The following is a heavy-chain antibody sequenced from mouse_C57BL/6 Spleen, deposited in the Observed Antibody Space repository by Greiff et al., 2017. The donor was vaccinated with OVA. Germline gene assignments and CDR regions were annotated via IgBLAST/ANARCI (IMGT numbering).Heavy chain of an antibody. Sequence: QVQLQQPGAELVMPGASVKLSYKASGYTFTSYWMHWVKQRPGQGLEWIGEIDPSDSYTNYNQKFKGKSTLTVDKSSSTAYMQLSSLTSEDSAVYYCARGPFAYWGQGTLVTVSA. J-gene: IGHJ3*01. CDR2: IDPSDSYT. V-gene: IGHV1-69*01. CDR3: ARGPFAY. CDR1: GYTFTSYW.